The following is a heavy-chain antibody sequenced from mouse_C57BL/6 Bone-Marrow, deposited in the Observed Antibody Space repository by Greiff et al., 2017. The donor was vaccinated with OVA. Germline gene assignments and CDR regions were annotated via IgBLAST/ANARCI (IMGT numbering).Heavy chain of an antibody. CDR2: IHPNSGST. CDR1: GYTFTSYW. CDR3: ARVGGDPWSF. Sequence: HVQLQQPGAELVKPGASVKLSCKASGYTFTSYWLNWVKQRPGQGLEWIGVIHPNSGSTNYNEKFKSKATLTVDTSSSTSYMQLSSLTSEDTAVYYCARVGGDPWSFWGQGTVITVSA. V-gene: IGHV1-64*01. J-gene: IGHJ3*01. D-gene: IGHD2-13*01.